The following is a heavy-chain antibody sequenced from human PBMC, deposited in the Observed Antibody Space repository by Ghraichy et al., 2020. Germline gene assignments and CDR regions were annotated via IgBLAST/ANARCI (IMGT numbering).Heavy chain of an antibody. CDR1: GGSISSGGYY. D-gene: IGHD6-13*01. V-gene: IGHV4-31*03. J-gene: IGHJ3*02. CDR3: ARDRGHSSSSETLDAFDI. CDR2: IYYSGST. Sequence: SETLSLTCTVSGGSISSGGYYWSWIRQHPGKGLEWIGYIYYSGSTYYNPSLKSRVTISVDTSKNQFSLKLSSVTAADTAVYYCARDRGHSSSSETLDAFDIWGQGTMVTVSS.